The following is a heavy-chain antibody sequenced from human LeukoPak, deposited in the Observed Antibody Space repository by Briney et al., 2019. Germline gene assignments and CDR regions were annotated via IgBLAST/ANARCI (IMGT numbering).Heavy chain of an antibody. CDR3: ARTGYSSSWRNYFDY. V-gene: IGHV3-20*04. CDR1: GFTFDDYG. Sequence: GGSLRLSCAASGFTFDDYGMSWVRQAPGKGLEWVSGINWNGGSTGYADSVKGRLTISRDNAKNSLYLQMNSLRAEDTALYYCARTGYSSSWRNYFDYWGQGTLVTVSS. D-gene: IGHD6-13*01. CDR2: INWNGGST. J-gene: IGHJ4*02.